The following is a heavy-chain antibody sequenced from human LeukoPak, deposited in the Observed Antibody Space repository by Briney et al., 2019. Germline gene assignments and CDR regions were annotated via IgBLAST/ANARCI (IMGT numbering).Heavy chain of an antibody. V-gene: IGHV1-18*01. D-gene: IGHD4-17*01. CDR2: ISAYNGNT. Sequence: GASVKVSCKASGYTFTSYGISWVRQAPGQGLEWMGWISAYNGNTNYAQKLQGRVTMTTDTSTSTAYMELRSLRSDDTAVYYCARDSELTTVTMGELGYWGQGTLVTVSS. J-gene: IGHJ4*02. CDR3: ARDSELTTVTMGELGY. CDR1: GYTFTSYG.